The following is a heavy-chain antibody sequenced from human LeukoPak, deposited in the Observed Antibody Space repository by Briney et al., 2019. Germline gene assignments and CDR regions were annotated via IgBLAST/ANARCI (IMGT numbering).Heavy chain of an antibody. CDR1: EFIFSDYW. CDR2: IKQGGRGV. CDR3: ARDNGGWFDS. D-gene: IGHD3-10*01. J-gene: IGHJ5*01. V-gene: IGHV3-7*03. Sequence: PGGSLRLSCVASEFIFSDYWMSWVRQAPGKGLEWVANIKQGGRGVKYVGSVKGRFAISRDDAKSTLYLQMDSLSGDDTAVYYCARDNGGWFDSWGRGTLVTVSS.